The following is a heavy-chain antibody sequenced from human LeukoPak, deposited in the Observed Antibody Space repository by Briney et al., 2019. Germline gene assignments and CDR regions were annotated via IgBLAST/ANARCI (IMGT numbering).Heavy chain of an antibody. J-gene: IGHJ6*02. CDR2: ISYDGSNK. CDR1: GFTFSSYG. CDR3: AKDPNQPYDFWSGSYGMDV. V-gene: IGHV3-30*18. D-gene: IGHD3-3*01. Sequence: GRSLRLSCAASGFTFSSYGMHWVRQAPGKGLEWLAVISYDGSNKYYADSVKGRFTISRDNSKNTLYLQMNSLRAEDTSVYYCAKDPNQPYDFWSGSYGMDVWGQGTTVTVSS.